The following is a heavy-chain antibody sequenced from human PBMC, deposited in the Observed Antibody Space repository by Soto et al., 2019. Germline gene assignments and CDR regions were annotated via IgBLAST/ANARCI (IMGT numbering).Heavy chain of an antibody. CDR1: GFIFSNYW. V-gene: IGHV3-74*01. CDR2: ITANGTNT. Sequence: PGGSLRLSCVASGFIFSNYWMHWVRQAPGKGLVWVSRITANGTNTIYADSVKGRFTVSRDNARNTVYLQMTSLRADDTAVYYCTTVTTPSDYWGRGTLVTVSS. CDR3: TTVTTPSDY. D-gene: IGHD1-1*01. J-gene: IGHJ4*02.